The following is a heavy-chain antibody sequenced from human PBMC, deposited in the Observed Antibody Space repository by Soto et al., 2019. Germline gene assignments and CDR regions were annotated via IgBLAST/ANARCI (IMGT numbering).Heavy chain of an antibody. CDR2: IKSKTDGGTT. CDR3: TAWAYCDFWSGYCNNYFDY. D-gene: IGHD3-3*01. V-gene: IGHV3-15*01. CDR1: GFTFSNAW. J-gene: IGHJ4*02. Sequence: LRLSCAASGFTFSNAWMSWVRQAPGKGLEWVGRIKSKTDGGTTDYAAPVKGRFTISRDDSKNTLYLQMNSLKTEDTAVYYCTAWAYCDFWSGYCNNYFDYWGQGTLVTVSS.